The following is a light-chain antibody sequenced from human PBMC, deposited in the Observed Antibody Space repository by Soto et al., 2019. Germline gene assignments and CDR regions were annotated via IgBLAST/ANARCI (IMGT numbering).Light chain of an antibody. CDR2: KAS. J-gene: IGKJ1*01. V-gene: IGKV1-5*03. CDR1: QSISTW. CDR3: QQYFRLRA. Sequence: DIQITQSPSTLSASVGDRLIITCRASQSISTWLAWHQPRPGKAPKILISKASSSESGGPSRFSGSGSGTEFTLTLSSLQPDDFATYYCQQYFRLRAFGQGTKVDIK.